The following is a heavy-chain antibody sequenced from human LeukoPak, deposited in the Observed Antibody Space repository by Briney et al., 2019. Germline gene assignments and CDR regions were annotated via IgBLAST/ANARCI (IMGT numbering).Heavy chain of an antibody. CDR2: ISYDGSNK. J-gene: IGHJ4*02. V-gene: IGHV3-30*01. Sequence: GGSLRLSCAASGFTFSSYAMHWVRQAPGKGLEWVAVISYDGSNKYYADSVKGRFTISRDNSKNTLYLQMNGLRAEDTAVYYCARLYSSSGLSFDYWGQGTLVTVSS. D-gene: IGHD6-6*01. CDR1: GFTFSSYA. CDR3: ARLYSSSGLSFDY.